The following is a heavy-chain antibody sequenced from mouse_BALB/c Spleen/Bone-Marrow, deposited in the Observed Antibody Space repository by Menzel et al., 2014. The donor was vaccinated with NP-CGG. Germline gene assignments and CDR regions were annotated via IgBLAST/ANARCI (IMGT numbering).Heavy chain of an antibody. CDR2: IDPANGNT. D-gene: IGHD4-1*01. V-gene: IGHV14-3*02. CDR3: ARWEYYAMDY. J-gene: IGHJ4*01. Sequence: DVQLQGSGAELVKPGASVKLSCTASGFNIKDTYMHWVKQRPEQGLEWIGRIDPANGNTKYDPKFQGKATITADTSSNTAYLQLSSLASEDTAVYYCARWEYYAMDYWGQGTSVTVSS. CDR1: GFNIKDTY.